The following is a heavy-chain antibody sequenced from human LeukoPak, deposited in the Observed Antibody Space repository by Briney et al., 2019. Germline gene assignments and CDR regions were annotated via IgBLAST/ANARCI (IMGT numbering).Heavy chain of an antibody. J-gene: IGHJ3*02. V-gene: IGHV1-18*01. CDR1: GYTFTSYG. D-gene: IGHD5-18*01. Sequence: ASVKVSCKASGYTFTSYGISWVRQAPGQGLEWMGWISAYNGNTNYAQKLQGRVTMTRDTSISTAYMELSRLRSDDTAVYYCASPDTAMVDAFDIWGQGTMVTVSS. CDR3: ASPDTAMVDAFDI. CDR2: ISAYNGNT.